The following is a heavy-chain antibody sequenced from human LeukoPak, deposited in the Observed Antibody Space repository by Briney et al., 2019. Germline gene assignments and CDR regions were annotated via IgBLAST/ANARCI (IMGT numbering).Heavy chain of an antibody. CDR2: IVVGSGNT. D-gene: IGHD1-26*01. CDR3: AGSNSEWELPRGGDY. V-gene: IGHV1-58*01. CDR1: GFTFTSSA. Sequence: SAKVSCKASGFTFTSSAVQWVRQARGQRLEWIGWIVVGSGNTNYAQKFQERVTITRDMSTSTAYMELSSLRSEDTAVYYCAGSNSEWELPRGGDYWGQGTLVTVSS. J-gene: IGHJ4*02.